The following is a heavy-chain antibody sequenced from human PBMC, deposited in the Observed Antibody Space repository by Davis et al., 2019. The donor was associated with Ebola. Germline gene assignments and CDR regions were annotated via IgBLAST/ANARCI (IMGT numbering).Heavy chain of an antibody. CDR2: IIPILGIA. D-gene: IGHD3-10*01. CDR3: ARVGVLGSWDY. Sequence: SVKVSCKASGGTFSSYAISWVRQAPGQGLEWMGRIIPILGIANYAQKFQGRVTITADKSTSTAYMELSSLRSEDTAVYYCARVGVLGSWDYWGQGTLVTVSS. J-gene: IGHJ4*02. CDR1: GGTFSSYA. V-gene: IGHV1-69*04.